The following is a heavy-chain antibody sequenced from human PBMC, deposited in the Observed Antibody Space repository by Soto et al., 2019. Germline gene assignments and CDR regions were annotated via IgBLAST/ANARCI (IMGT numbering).Heavy chain of an antibody. V-gene: IGHV4-31*03. CDR3: ARGIVDIVATPLPYYFDY. CDR2: FYYSGST. D-gene: IGHD5-12*01. CDR1: GGSISSGGYY. J-gene: IGHJ4*02. Sequence: QVQLQESGPGLVKPSQTLSLTCTVSGGSISSGGYYWNWMRQHPGKVLEWIGYFYYSGSTYYNPSLKSRVTISVDTSRNQFSLKLSSVTAADTAVYYCARGIVDIVATPLPYYFDYWGQGALVTVSS.